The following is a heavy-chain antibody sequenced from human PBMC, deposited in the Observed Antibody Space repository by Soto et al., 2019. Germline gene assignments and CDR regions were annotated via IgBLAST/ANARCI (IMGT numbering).Heavy chain of an antibody. CDR3: AGNTGYSGYDYARYYYYMDV. Sequence: GGSLRLSCAASGFTVSSNYMSWVRQAPGKGLEWVSVIYSGGSTYYADSVKGRFTISRHNSKNTLYLQMNSLRAEDTAVYYCAGNTGYSGYDYARYYYYMDVWGKGTTVTVSS. J-gene: IGHJ6*03. V-gene: IGHV3-53*04. CDR2: IYSGGST. D-gene: IGHD5-12*01. CDR1: GFTVSSNY.